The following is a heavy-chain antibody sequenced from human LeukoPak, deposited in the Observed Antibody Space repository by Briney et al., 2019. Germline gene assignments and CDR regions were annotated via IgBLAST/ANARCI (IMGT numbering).Heavy chain of an antibody. CDR1: GFTFSNYA. J-gene: IGHJ4*02. Sequence: GGSLRLSCAASGFTFSNYAMTWVRQTPGKGLEWVSSISGGGGTTYYADSVRGRFTISRDNSKNTVSLQMNSLIAEDTALYYCAKATLTTTVTPIDDWGQGTLVTVSS. D-gene: IGHD4-17*01. V-gene: IGHV3-23*01. CDR2: ISGGGGTT. CDR3: AKATLTTTVTPIDD.